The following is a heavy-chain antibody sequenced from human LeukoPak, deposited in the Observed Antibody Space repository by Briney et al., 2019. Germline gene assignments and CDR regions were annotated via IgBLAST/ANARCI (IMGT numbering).Heavy chain of an antibody. D-gene: IGHD1-26*01. Sequence: ASVKVSCKVSGYTLTELSMHWVRQAPGKGLEWMGGFDPEDGETIYAQKFQGRVTMTEDTSTDTAYMELSSLRSEDTAVYYCATAISGSYRPDWYFDLWGRGTLVTVSS. J-gene: IGHJ2*01. CDR1: GYTLTELS. CDR3: ATAISGSYRPDWYFDL. CDR2: FDPEDGET. V-gene: IGHV1-24*01.